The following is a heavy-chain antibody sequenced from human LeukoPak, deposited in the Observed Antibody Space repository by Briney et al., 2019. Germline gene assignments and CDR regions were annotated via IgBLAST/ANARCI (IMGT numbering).Heavy chain of an antibody. V-gene: IGHV3-48*04. Sequence: PGGSLRLSCAASGFTLSSYSMNWVRQAPGKGLEWVSYISSGSSTIYYAASVKGRFTISRGNANNSLYLQMDSLRVDDTAVYYCARGRGAGRTAFDIWGQGTMVTVSS. CDR1: GFTLSSYS. CDR2: ISSGSSTI. CDR3: ARGRGAGRTAFDI. J-gene: IGHJ3*02. D-gene: IGHD1-14*01.